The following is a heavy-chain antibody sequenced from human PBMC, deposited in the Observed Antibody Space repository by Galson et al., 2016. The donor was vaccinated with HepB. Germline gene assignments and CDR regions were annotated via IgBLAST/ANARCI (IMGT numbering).Heavy chain of an antibody. CDR1: GFIVSNDY. Sequence: SLRLSCAVTGFIVSNDYMNWVRQAPGKGLEWVSIIYSGGTTYYADSVKGRFTISRDHSNNTVFLQMDGLRAEDTAVYYCARGIANFDYWGQGTLVTVSS. V-gene: IGHV3-53*01. CDR2: IYSGGTT. CDR3: ARGIANFDY. J-gene: IGHJ4*02. D-gene: IGHD2-21*01.